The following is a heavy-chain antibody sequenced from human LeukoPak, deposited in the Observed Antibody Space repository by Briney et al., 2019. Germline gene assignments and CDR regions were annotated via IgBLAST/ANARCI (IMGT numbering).Heavy chain of an antibody. J-gene: IGHJ6*02. CDR2: ISSSSSTI. D-gene: IGHD3-22*01. CDR3: ARDYYDSSGYYYYYYGMDV. Sequence: GGSLRLSCAASGFTFSSYSMNWVRQAPGKGLEWVSYISSSSSTIYYADSVKGRFTISRDNAKNSLYLQMNSLRAEDTAVYYCARDYYDSSGYYYYYYGMDVWGQGTTVTVS. CDR1: GFTFSSYS. V-gene: IGHV3-48*01.